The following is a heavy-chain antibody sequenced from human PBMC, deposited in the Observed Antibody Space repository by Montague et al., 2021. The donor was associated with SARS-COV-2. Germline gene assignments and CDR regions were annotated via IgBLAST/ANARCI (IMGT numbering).Heavy chain of an antibody. CDR1: GGSFSGYD. CDR3: ARVGGNEYRCFDY. CDR2: INQSGSA. J-gene: IGHJ4*02. V-gene: IGHV4-34*01. D-gene: IGHD1-1*01. Sequence: SETLSLTCAVYGGSFSGYDWTWIRQSPGKGLEWIGEINQSGSAKYKPSLKSRVTISVDTSKNQFSLKLSSVTAADTAVYYCARVGGNEYRCFDYWGQGSLVTVSS.